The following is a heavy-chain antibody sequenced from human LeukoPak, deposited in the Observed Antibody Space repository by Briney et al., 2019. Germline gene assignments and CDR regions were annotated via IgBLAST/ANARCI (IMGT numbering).Heavy chain of an antibody. CDR1: GGSIISSNYY. J-gene: IGHJ4*02. V-gene: IGHV4-39*07. Sequence: SESLSLTCTLSGGSIISSNYYWGWIRHPPRNGLEWIGSIYCSGSTYYSPFLKSLVTISVDTSKNQFSLKLSSVTAADTAVYYCASGSLYVDTPPYWGQGILVTVSS. D-gene: IGHD6-13*01. CDR2: IYCSGST. CDR3: ASGSLYVDTPPY.